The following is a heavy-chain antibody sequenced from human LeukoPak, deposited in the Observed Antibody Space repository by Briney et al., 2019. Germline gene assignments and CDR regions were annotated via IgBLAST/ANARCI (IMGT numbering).Heavy chain of an antibody. CDR1: GYTFTGYY. CDR3: AKVLEAQLQTGSGSYSDFDY. V-gene: IGHV1-2*02. D-gene: IGHD3-10*01. CDR2: INPNSGGT. Sequence: ASVKVSCKASGYTFTGYYMHWVRQAPGQGLEWMGWINPNSGGTNYAQKFQGRVTMTRDTSISTAYMELSRLRSDDTAVYYCAKVLEAQLQTGSGSYSDFDYWGQGTLVTVSS. J-gene: IGHJ4*02.